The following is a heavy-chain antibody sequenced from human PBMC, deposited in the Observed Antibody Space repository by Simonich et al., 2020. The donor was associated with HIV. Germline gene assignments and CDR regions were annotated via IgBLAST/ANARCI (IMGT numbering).Heavy chain of an antibody. D-gene: IGHD3-22*01. CDR2: INHRGRN. CDR3: ARGVDLYDSSPRGFDY. V-gene: IGHV4-34*01. CDR1: GGSFSGYY. Sequence: QVQLQQWGAGLLKPSETLSLTCAVYGGSFSGYYWNWIRQPPGKGLEWIGEINHRGRNNHNPSLMSRVTISVDTSKNKFSLKLSAVTAADTAVYYCARGVDLYDSSPRGFDYWAQGTLVTVSS. J-gene: IGHJ4*02.